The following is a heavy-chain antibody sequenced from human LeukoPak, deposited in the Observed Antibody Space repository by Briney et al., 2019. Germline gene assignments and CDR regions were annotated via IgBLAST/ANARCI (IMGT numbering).Heavy chain of an antibody. CDR3: ARGPYCSGGSCYGYFDY. CDR1: GGSISSYY. J-gene: IGHJ4*02. D-gene: IGHD2-15*01. CDR2: IYYSGST. Sequence: SETLSLTCTVSGGSISSYYWSWIRQPPGKGLEWIGYIYYSGSTNYNPSLKSRVTISVDTSKNKFSLKLSSVTAADTAVYYCARGPYCSGGSCYGYFDYWGQGTLVTVSS. V-gene: IGHV4-59*01.